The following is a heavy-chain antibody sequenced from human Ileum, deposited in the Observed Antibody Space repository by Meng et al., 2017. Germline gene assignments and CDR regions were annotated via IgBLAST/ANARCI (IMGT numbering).Heavy chain of an antibody. CDR1: GGSISSSAYS. CDR2: IYHVWST. D-gene: IGHD2/OR15-2a*01. CDR3: ASSTSGPELNY. V-gene: IGHV4-30-2*01. J-gene: IGHJ4*02. Sequence: HLQLQESGSGLVTSSQTLSLTCTVSGGSISSSAYSWTWIRQPPGKGLEWIGDIYHVWSTNYTPSLKSRVTIFFDTSKNQFSLKWTSVTAADTAVYYCASSTSGPELNYWGQGTLVTVSS.